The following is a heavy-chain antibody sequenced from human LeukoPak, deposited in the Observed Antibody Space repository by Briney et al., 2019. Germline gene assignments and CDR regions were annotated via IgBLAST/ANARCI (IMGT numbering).Heavy chain of an antibody. CDR3: ARVGRYCSSTSCYASFCDY. D-gene: IGHD2-2*01. CDR2: IFYTGST. J-gene: IGHJ4*02. CDR1: GGSTSSTTYY. V-gene: IGHV4-39*07. Sequence: SETLSLTCTVSGGSTSSTTYYWGWTRQPPGKNLEWIGRIFYTGSTSYNPSLKSRVTISVDTSKNQFSLKLSSVTAADTAVYYCARVGRYCSSTSCYASFCDYWGQGTLVTVSS.